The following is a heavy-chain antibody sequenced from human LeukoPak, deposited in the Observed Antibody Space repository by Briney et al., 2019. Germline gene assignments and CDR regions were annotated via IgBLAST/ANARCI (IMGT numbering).Heavy chain of an antibody. CDR1: GFTFSSHA. Sequence: GGSLRLSCGASGFTFSSHAMTWVRQAPGKGLEWVSAISISGDTTYYADAVKGRFTISRDNSKNTVYLQMNSLRAEDTAVYYCANEIRPNDYWGQGTLVTVSS. D-gene: IGHD4-17*01. CDR2: ISISGDTT. V-gene: IGHV3-23*01. J-gene: IGHJ4*02. CDR3: ANEIRPNDY.